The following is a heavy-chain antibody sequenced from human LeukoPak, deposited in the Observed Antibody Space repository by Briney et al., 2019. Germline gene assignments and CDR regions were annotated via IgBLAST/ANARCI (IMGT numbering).Heavy chain of an antibody. Sequence: SETLSLTCTISGGSISGYYWSWVRQPPGKGLEWIGEINHSGSTNYNPSLKSRVTISVDTSKNQFSLKLSSVTAADTAVYYCATDPGYSYGPEGYWGQGTLVTVSS. V-gene: IGHV4-34*01. CDR3: ATDPGYSYGPEGY. J-gene: IGHJ4*02. CDR1: GGSISGYY. D-gene: IGHD5-18*01. CDR2: INHSGST.